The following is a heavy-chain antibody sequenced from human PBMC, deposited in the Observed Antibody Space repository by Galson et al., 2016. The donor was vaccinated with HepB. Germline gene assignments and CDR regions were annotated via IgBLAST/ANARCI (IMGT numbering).Heavy chain of an antibody. V-gene: IGHV4-4*02. CDR1: DASISSSNW. J-gene: IGHJ6*02. D-gene: IGHD1-26*01. CDR3: TRVPNSGSYPYPYSYGMDV. CDR2: IYRNGNT. Sequence: ETLSLTCAVSDASISSSNWWTWVRQPPGKGLEWIGEIYRNGNTNLNPSLKSRVTISLDKSKNHFSLNLSPVTAADTAVYYCTRVPNSGSYPYPYSYGMDVWGQGTTVTVSS.